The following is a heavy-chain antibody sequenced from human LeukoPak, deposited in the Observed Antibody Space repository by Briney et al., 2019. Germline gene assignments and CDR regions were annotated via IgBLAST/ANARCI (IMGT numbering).Heavy chain of an antibody. CDR2: IYSGGST. Sequence: GSLRLSCAASGFTVSSNYMSWVRQAPGKGLKWVSVIYSGGSTYYADSVKGRFTISRDTSKNTLYLQMNSLRAEDTAVYYCARRSYYYGSGSYNYMDVWGKGTTVTVSS. V-gene: IGHV3-66*04. D-gene: IGHD3-10*01. CDR1: GFTVSSNY. J-gene: IGHJ6*03. CDR3: ARRSYYYGSGSYNYMDV.